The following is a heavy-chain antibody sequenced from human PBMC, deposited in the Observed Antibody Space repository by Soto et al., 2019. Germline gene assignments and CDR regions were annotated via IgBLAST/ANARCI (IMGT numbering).Heavy chain of an antibody. J-gene: IGHJ4*02. CDR3: ANYYSDTPFDY. CDR2: ISYDGSNK. Sequence: QAQLVESGGGVVQPGRSLRLSCAASGFTFSSYGMHWVRQAPGKGLEWVAVISYDGSNKYYADSVKGRFTISRDNSKNTLYLQMNSLRAEDTAVYYCANYYSDTPFDYWGQGTLVTVSS. CDR1: GFTFSSYG. D-gene: IGHD4-17*01. V-gene: IGHV3-30*18.